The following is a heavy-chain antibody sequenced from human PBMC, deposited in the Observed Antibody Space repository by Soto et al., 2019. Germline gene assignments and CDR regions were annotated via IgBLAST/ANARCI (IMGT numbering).Heavy chain of an antibody. D-gene: IGHD1-1*01. Sequence: PGGSLRLSGAASGCVFSSYAMSWVRQAPGKGLEWVSAISGSGGSTYYAESVKGRFTISRDNSKNTLYLQMNSLRAEDTAVYYCTRGRDERISRYCGMDVWGQGTRVTVSS. CDR1: GCVFSSYA. CDR2: ISGSGGST. V-gene: IGHV3-23*01. J-gene: IGHJ6*02. CDR3: TRGRDERISRYCGMDV.